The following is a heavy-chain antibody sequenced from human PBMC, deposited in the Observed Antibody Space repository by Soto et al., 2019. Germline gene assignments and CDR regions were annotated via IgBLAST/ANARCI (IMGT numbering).Heavy chain of an antibody. CDR2: IIPIFGTA. V-gene: IGHV1-69*13. D-gene: IGHD5-12*01. Sequence: ASVKVSCKASGGTFSSYAISWVRQAPGQGLEWMGGIIPIFGTANYAQKFQGRVTITADESTSTADMELSSLRSEDTAVYYCARDPRDMATILGYYGMDVWGQGTTVTVSS. CDR1: GGTFSSYA. J-gene: IGHJ6*02. CDR3: ARDPRDMATILGYYGMDV.